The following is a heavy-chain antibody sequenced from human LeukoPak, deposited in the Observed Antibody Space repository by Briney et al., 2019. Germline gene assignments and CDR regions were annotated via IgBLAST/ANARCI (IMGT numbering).Heavy chain of an antibody. CDR3: ARDTDTSTHHGSLDP. Sequence: GGSLRLSCAASGFTFSSYAMSWVRQAPGKGLEGVSAISGSGGSTYYADSVKARFTISRDNSKNTLYLQMNSLRAEDTAVYYCARDTDTSTHHGSLDPWAQGPLVPVSS. CDR2: ISGSGGST. D-gene: IGHD2-2*01. J-gene: IGHJ5*02. V-gene: IGHV3-23*01. CDR1: GFTFSSYA.